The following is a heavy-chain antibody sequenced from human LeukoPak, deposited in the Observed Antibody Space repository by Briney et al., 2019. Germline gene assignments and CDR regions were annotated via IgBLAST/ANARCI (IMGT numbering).Heavy chain of an antibody. V-gene: IGHV3-23*01. CDR3: AKEFYHLSTAENAFDI. J-gene: IGHJ3*02. CDR1: GFTFSSYA. Sequence: GRSLRLSCAASGFTFSSYAMSWVRQAPGKGLECVSAISGSGGSTYYADSVKGGFTISRDNSKNTLYLQMNSLRAEDTAVYYCAKEFYHLSTAENAFDIWGQGTMVTASS. D-gene: IGHD2/OR15-2a*01. CDR2: ISGSGGST.